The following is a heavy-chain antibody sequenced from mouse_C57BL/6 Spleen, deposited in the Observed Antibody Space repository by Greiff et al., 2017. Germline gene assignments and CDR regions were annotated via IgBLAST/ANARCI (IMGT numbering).Heavy chain of an antibody. Sequence: QVQLQQPGAELVKPGASVKMSCKASGYTFTSYWITWVKQRPGQGLEWIGDIYPGSGSTNYTEKFKSKATLTVDTSSSTAYMQLSSLTSEDSAVYYCARQDSNLAWFAYWGQGTLVTVSA. V-gene: IGHV1-55*01. CDR3: ARQDSNLAWFAY. CDR2: IYPGSGST. J-gene: IGHJ3*01. CDR1: GYTFTSYW. D-gene: IGHD2-5*01.